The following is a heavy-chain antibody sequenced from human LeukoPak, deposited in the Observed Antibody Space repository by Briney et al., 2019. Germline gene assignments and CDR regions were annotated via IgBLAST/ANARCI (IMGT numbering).Heavy chain of an antibody. D-gene: IGHD3-3*01. CDR1: GGSISSYY. J-gene: IGHJ4*02. CDR2: IYYSGST. V-gene: IGHV4-59*01. Sequence: SETLSLTCTVSGGSISSYYWSWIRQPPGNGLEWIGYIYYSGSTNYNPSLKSRVTISVDTSKNQFSLKLSSVTAADTAVYYCAKNYDFWSGYFDYWGQGTLVTVSS. CDR3: AKNYDFWSGYFDY.